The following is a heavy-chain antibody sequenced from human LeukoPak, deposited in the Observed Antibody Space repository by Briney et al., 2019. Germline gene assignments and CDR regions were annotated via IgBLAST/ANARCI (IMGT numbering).Heavy chain of an antibody. V-gene: IGHV4-34*01. D-gene: IGHD2-15*01. CDR3: ARSYCSGGSCAFDY. CDR1: GGSFSGYY. J-gene: IGHJ4*02. CDR2: INHSGST. Sequence: QASETLSLTCAVYGGSFSGYYWSWIRQPPGKGLEWIGEINHSGSTNYNPSLKSRVTISVDTSKNQFSLKLSSVTAADTAVYYCARSYCSGGSCAFDYWGQGTLVTVSS.